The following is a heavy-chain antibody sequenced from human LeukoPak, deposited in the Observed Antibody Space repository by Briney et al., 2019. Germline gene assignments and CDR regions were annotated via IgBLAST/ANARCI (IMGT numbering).Heavy chain of an antibody. Sequence: ASMKVSCKASGYTFTGYYMHWVRQAPGQGLEWMGWIYPNSGDTNYAQKFQGRVTMTRDTSISTAYMELSRLTSDDTAVFYCARGRLGSGSQYDAFDIWGQGTMVTVSS. D-gene: IGHD3-10*01. CDR1: GYTFTGYY. CDR2: IYPNSGDT. CDR3: ARGRLGSGSQYDAFDI. V-gene: IGHV1-2*02. J-gene: IGHJ3*02.